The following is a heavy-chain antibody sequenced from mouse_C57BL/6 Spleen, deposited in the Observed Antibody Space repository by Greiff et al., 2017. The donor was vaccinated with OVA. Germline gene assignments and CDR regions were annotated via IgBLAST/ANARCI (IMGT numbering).Heavy chain of an antibody. D-gene: IGHD1-1*01. J-gene: IGHJ2*01. CDR2: ISSGSSTI. CDR1: GFTFSDYG. Sequence: EVHLVESGGGLVKPGGSLKLSCAASGFTFSDYGMHWVRQAPEKGLEWVAYISSGSSTIYYADTVKGRFTISRDNAKNTLFLQMTSLRSEDTAMYYCATYYGSSLYYFDYWGQGTTLTVSS. V-gene: IGHV5-17*01. CDR3: ATYYGSSLYYFDY.